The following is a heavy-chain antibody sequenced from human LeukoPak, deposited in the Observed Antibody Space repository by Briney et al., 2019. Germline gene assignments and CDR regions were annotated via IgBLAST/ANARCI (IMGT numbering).Heavy chain of an antibody. V-gene: IGHV5-51*01. CDR3: ARRCDSGGYRFWFDP. Sequence: GESLKISCKGTGYSFTNYWIGWVRKMPGKGLEWMGMISPHDSDTRYSPSFQGQVTISADKSIPPAYLQWSSLKASDTAIYYCARRCDSGGYRFWFDPWGQGTLVTVSS. CDR2: ISPHDSDT. CDR1: GYSFTNYW. D-gene: IGHD3-16*02. J-gene: IGHJ5*02.